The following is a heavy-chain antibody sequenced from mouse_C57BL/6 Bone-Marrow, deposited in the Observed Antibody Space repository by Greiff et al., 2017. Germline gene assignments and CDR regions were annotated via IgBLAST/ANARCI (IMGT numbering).Heavy chain of an antibody. CDR2: IYPGDGDT. D-gene: IGHD1-1*01. V-gene: IGHV1-80*01. CDR1: GYAFSSYW. CDR3: ARDTVERAFDY. Sequence: QVHVKQSGAELVKPGASVKISCKASGYAFSSYWMNWVKQRPGKGLEWIGQIYPGDGDTNYNGKFKGKATLTADKSSSTAYMQLSSLTSEDSAVYFCARDTVERAFDYWGQGTTLTVSS. J-gene: IGHJ2*01.